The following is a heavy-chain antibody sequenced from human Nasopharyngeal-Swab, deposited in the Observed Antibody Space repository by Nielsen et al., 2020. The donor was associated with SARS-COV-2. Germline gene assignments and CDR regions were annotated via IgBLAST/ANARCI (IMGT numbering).Heavy chain of an antibody. CDR1: GFTFSSYA. CDR2: ISGSGGST. Sequence: GESLKISCAASGFTFSSYAMSWVRQAPGKGLEWVSAISGSGGSTYYADSVKGRFTISRDNSKNTLYLQMNSLRAEDTAVYYCAKDRLSSWYLGGKLDYWGQGTLVTVSS. J-gene: IGHJ4*02. CDR3: AKDRLSSWYLGGKLDY. V-gene: IGHV3-23*01. D-gene: IGHD6-13*01.